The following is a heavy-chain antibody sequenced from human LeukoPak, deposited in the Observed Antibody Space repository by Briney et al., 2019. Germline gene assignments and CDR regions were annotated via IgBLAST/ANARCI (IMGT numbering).Heavy chain of an antibody. V-gene: IGHV4-4*02. Sequence: PSETLSLTCAVSGGSISSSNWWSWVRQPPGKGLEWIGEIYHSGSTYYNPSLKSRVTISVDKSKNQFSLKLSSVTAADTAVYYCAVAAAGTYYYGMDVWGQGTKVTVSS. J-gene: IGHJ6*02. D-gene: IGHD6-13*01. CDR3: AVAAAGTYYYGMDV. CDR1: GGSISSSNW. CDR2: IYHSGST.